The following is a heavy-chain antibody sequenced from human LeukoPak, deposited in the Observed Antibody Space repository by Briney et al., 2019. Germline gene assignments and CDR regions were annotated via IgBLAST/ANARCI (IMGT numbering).Heavy chain of an antibody. CDR1: GCSISSGYY. Sequence: SETLSLTCAVSGCSISSGYYWGWIRQPPGKGLEWIGSIYHSGSTYYNPSLKSRVTISVDTSKNQFSLKLSSVTAADTAVYYCARKSSIVVVSFDYWGQGTLVTVSS. CDR3: ARKSSIVVVSFDY. D-gene: IGHD2-2*01. V-gene: IGHV4-38-2*01. J-gene: IGHJ4*02. CDR2: IYHSGST.